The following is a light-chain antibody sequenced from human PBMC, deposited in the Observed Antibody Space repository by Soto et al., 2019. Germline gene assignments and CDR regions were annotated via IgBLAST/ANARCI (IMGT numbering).Light chain of an antibody. CDR3: QVWDRSSDHVV. J-gene: IGLJ2*01. Sequence: SYELTQPPSVSVAPGQTAMITCGGDNIGSKSVHWYQQKPGQAPVVVINYNSDRPSGIPDRFSGSNSGSTATLTITRVEAGDEADYYCQVWDRSSDHVVFGGGTKLAVL. CDR2: YNS. V-gene: IGLV3-21*04. CDR1: NIGSKS.